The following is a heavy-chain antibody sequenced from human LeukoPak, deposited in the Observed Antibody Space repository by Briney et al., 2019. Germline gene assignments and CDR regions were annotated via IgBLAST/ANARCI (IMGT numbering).Heavy chain of an antibody. J-gene: IGHJ4*02. CDR2: IKQDGSEK. Sequence: GGSLRLSCAASGFTFSSYAMSWVRQAPGKGLEWVANIKQDGSEKYYVDSVKGRFTISRDNAKNSLYLQMNSLRAEDTAVYYCARYGGSYYFDYWGQGTLVTVSS. D-gene: IGHD1-26*01. CDR3: ARYGGSYYFDY. V-gene: IGHV3-7*01. CDR1: GFTFSSYA.